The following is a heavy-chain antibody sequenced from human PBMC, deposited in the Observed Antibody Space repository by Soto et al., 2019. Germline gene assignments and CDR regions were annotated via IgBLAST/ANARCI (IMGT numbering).Heavy chain of an antibody. CDR3: AKDKGITAQQYYLDY. V-gene: IGHV3-30*18. CDR2: LSYDGSDK. CDR1: GFTFSSYN. J-gene: IGHJ4*02. Sequence: QVQLVESGGGVVQPGRSLRLSCAASGFTFSSYNMHWVRQAPGKGLEWVALLSYDGSDKSYADSGKGRFNISRDKSKKTLYLQMNSLRLENTAVYYCAKDKGITAQQYYLDYWGQGALVTVSS. D-gene: IGHD6-13*01.